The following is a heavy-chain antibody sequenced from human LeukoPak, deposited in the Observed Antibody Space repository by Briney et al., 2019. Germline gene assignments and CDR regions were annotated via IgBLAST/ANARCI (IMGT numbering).Heavy chain of an antibody. CDR3: ARVFRPSSWLQIDY. CDR1: GYTFNTYA. V-gene: IGHV7-4-1*02. D-gene: IGHD6-13*01. CDR2: INTNTGNP. Sequence: ASVKVSCKASGYTFNTYAMNWVRQAPGQGLEWMGWINTNTGNPTYAQGFTGRFVFSLDTSVSTAYLQISSLKAEDTAVYYCARVFRPSSWLQIDYWGQGTLVTVSS. J-gene: IGHJ4*02.